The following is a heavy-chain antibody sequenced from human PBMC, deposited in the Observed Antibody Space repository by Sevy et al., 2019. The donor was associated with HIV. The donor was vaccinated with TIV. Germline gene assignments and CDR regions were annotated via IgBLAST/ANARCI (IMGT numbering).Heavy chain of an antibody. J-gene: IGHJ4*02. CDR3: AREGCTKPHDY. Sequence: GGSLRLSCAASGFTFSKYSMSWVRQPPGKGLEWVSTLSFGCGEINYADSVKGRFTISRDNSKNSLHLQMNNLRAEDTAVYYCAREGCTKPHDYWGQGTLVTVSS. D-gene: IGHD2-8*01. CDR1: GFTFSKYS. CDR2: LSFGCGEI. V-gene: IGHV3-23*01.